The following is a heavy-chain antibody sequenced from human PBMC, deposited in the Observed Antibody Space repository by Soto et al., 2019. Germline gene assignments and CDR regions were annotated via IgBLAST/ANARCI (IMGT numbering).Heavy chain of an antibody. CDR2: ISAYNGNT. Sequence: QVKLVQSGAEVKKPGASVKVSCKASGYTFTSYGISWVRQAPGQGLEWMGWISAYNGNTNYAQKLQGRVTMTTDTSTSTAYMELRSLRSDDTAVYYCARDLYYDSSGTNGSDYWGQGTLVTVSS. CDR1: GYTFTSYG. V-gene: IGHV1-18*01. J-gene: IGHJ4*02. CDR3: ARDLYYDSSGTNGSDY. D-gene: IGHD3-22*01.